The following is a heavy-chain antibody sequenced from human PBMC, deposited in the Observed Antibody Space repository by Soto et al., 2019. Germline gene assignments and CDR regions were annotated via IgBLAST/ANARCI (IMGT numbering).Heavy chain of an antibody. Sequence: GGSLRLSCAASGFTFSSYGMHWVRQAPGKGLEWVAVISYDGSNKYYADSVKGRFTISRDNSKNTLYLQMNSLRAEDTAVYYCAKDHTLGSYDFWSGYYTLRYFDYWGQGTLVTVSS. D-gene: IGHD3-3*01. J-gene: IGHJ4*02. CDR1: GFTFSSYG. CDR3: AKDHTLGSYDFWSGYYTLRYFDY. CDR2: ISYDGSNK. V-gene: IGHV3-30*18.